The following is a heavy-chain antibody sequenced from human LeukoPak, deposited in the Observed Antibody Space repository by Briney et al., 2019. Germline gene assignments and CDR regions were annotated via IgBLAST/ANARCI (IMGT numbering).Heavy chain of an antibody. Sequence: GGSLRLSCAASGFTFSNAWMSWVRQAPGKELEWVGRIKSKTDGGTTDYAAPVKGRFTISRDDSKNTLYLQMNSLKTEDTAVYYCTTGLAARPPFYWGQGTLVTVSS. D-gene: IGHD6-6*01. CDR2: IKSKTDGGTT. J-gene: IGHJ4*02. CDR1: GFTFSNAW. V-gene: IGHV3-15*01. CDR3: TTGLAARPPFY.